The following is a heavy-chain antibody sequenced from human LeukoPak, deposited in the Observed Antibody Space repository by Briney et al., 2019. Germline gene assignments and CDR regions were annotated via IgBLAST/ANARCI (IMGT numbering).Heavy chain of an antibody. V-gene: IGHV3-30*18. D-gene: IGHD5-12*01. J-gene: IGHJ4*02. CDR2: ISHDGSNT. Sequence: GGSLRLSCAASGFTFSRSAVHWVRQAPGKGLEWVAVISHDGSNTDYTDSVKGRFTISRDNSKNTLYLQMNSLRAEDTAVYYCAKEMKPWMHFDYWGLGTLVTVSS. CDR1: GFTFSRSA. CDR3: AKEMKPWMHFDY.